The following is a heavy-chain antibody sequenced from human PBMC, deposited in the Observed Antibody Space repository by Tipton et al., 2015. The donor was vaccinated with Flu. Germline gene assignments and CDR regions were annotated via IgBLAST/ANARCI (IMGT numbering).Heavy chain of an antibody. CDR3: ARRLLYYYDSSGYKHPGAFDI. J-gene: IGHJ3*02. V-gene: IGHV4-34*01. D-gene: IGHD3-22*01. CDR2: INHSGST. CDR1: GGSFSGYY. Sequence: TLSLTCAVYGGSFSGYYWSWIRQPPGKGLEWIGEINHSGSTNYNPSLKSRVTISVDTSKNQFSLKLSSVTAADTAVYYCARRLLYYYDSSGYKHPGAFDIWGQGTMVTVPS.